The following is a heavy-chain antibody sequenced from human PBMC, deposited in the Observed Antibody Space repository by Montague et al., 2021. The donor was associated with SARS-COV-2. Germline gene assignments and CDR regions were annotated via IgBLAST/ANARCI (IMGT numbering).Heavy chain of an antibody. CDR1: GGSISSPGHY. CDR3: ARAHFVEFLVVHSFDL. D-gene: IGHD3-22*01. J-gene: IGHJ3*01. CDR2: IYYSGST. Sequence: TLSLTCTVSGGSISSPGHYWSWIRQPPGKGLEWIGYIYYSGSTYYNPSLNSRVTISLDTSKNQFSLKLSSVTAADTAVYFCARAHFVEFLVVHSFDLWGQGTMVTVSS. V-gene: IGHV4-30-4*08.